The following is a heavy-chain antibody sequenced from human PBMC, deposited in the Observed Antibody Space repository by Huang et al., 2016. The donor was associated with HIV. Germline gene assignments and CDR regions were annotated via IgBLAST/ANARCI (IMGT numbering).Heavy chain of an antibody. CDR3: ARDYSDSSASLGADAFDV. V-gene: IGHV1-69*13. CDR1: GGTFSSYT. D-gene: IGHD3-22*01. J-gene: IGHJ3*01. CDR2: IIPSFGKA. Sequence: QVQLVQSGAEVKKPGSSVKVSCKASGGTFSSYTISWLRQAPGQGPEWMGGIIPSFGKAYYAQKFQGRVTITADESTSSAYMELSSLRSEDSALYYCARDYSDSSASLGADAFDVWGQGTLVTVSS.